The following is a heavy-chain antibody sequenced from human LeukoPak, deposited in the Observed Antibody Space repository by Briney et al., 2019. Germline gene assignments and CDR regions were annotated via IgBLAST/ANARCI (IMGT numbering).Heavy chain of an antibody. J-gene: IGHJ4*02. CDR2: INPRGGST. Sequence: ASVKVSCDASDYTFTSYGISWVRQAPGQGLEWMGIINPRGGSTIYSQKFQGRVAMTRDMSTSTVYMELSSLRSEDTALYYCARDPKDDTSGYYYFDYWGQGTLVTVSS. D-gene: IGHD3-22*01. CDR3: ARDPKDDTSGYYYFDY. CDR1: DYTFTSYG. V-gene: IGHV1-46*01.